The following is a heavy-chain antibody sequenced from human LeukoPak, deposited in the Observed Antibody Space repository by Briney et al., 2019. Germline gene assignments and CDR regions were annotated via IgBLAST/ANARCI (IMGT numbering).Heavy chain of an antibody. CDR1: GFTFSSYW. V-gene: IGHV3-7*01. CDR3: ARWGYEAAFHYYYYYYMDV. Sequence: GGSLRLSCAASGFTFSSYWTTWVRQAPGKGLEWVANIKQDGTEKYNVDSVKGRFTISRDNAKNLLYLQVNSLRAEDTAVYYCARWGYEAAFHYYYYYYMDVWGKGTTVTVSS. J-gene: IGHJ6*03. CDR2: IKQDGTEK. D-gene: IGHD3-16*01.